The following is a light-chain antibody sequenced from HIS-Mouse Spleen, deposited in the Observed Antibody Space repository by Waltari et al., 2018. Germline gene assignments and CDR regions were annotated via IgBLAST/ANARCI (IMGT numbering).Light chain of an antibody. CDR2: EDS. V-gene: IGLV3-10*01. CDR3: YSTDSSGNHRV. J-gene: IGLJ2*01. CDR1: ALPKKY. Sequence: SYELTQPPSVSVSPGQTARITCPGDALPKKYAYWYQQKSGQASVLVIYEDSKRPSGTPERFSGSSLGTMATLTISGAQVEDEADYYCYSTDSSGNHRVFGGGTKLTVL.